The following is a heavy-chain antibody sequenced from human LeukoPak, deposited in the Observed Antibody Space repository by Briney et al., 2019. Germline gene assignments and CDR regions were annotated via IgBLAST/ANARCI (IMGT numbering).Heavy chain of an antibody. Sequence: GGSLRLSCAASGFTFSSYGMHWVRQAPGKGLEWVAVISYDGSNKYYADSVKGRFTISRDNSKNTLYLQMNSLRAEDTAVYYCAKDHAYYDSRDYFDYWGQGTLVTVSS. CDR1: GFTFSSYG. J-gene: IGHJ4*02. D-gene: IGHD3-22*01. CDR2: ISYDGSNK. CDR3: AKDHAYYDSRDYFDY. V-gene: IGHV3-30*18.